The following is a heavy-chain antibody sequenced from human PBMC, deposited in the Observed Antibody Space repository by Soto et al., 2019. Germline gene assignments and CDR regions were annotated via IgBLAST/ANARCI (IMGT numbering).Heavy chain of an antibody. J-gene: IGHJ6*02. CDR3: AKDRAAAGSYGMDV. V-gene: IGHV3-23*01. CDR1: GFTFSSYA. D-gene: IGHD6-13*01. CDR2: ISGSGGST. Sequence: DVQLLESGGGLVQPGGSLRLSCAASGFTFSSYAMNWVRQAPGKGLEWVSAISGSGGSTYYADSVKGRFTISRDNSRNTLYLQMNSLRAEDRGVYYCAKDRAAAGSYGMDVWGQGTTVTVSS.